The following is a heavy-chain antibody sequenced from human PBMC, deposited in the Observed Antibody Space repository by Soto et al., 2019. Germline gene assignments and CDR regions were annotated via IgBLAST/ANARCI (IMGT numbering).Heavy chain of an antibody. CDR2: INPSGGST. J-gene: IGHJ5*01. CDR3: GIVWFGAFSANWFDS. CDR1: GYTFISYG. Sequence: GASVKVSCKASGYTFISYGISWVRQAPGQGLEWMGIINPSGGSTSYAQKFQGRVTMTRDTSTSTVYMELSSLRSDDTAVYYCGIVWFGAFSANWFDSWGQGTLVTVSS. D-gene: IGHD3-10*01. V-gene: IGHV1-46*01.